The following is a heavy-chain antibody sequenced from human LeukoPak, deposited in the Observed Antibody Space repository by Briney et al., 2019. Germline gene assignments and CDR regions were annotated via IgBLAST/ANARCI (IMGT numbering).Heavy chain of an antibody. Sequence: GGSLRLSCAASGFTFDDYAMHWVRQAPGKGLEWVSLISGDGGSTYYADSVKGRFTISRDNSKNSLYLQMNSLRTEDPALYYCAKDISSGSYYDAFDIWGQGTMVTVSS. D-gene: IGHD1-26*01. J-gene: IGHJ3*02. CDR2: ISGDGGST. CDR3: AKDISSGSYYDAFDI. V-gene: IGHV3-43*02. CDR1: GFTFDDYA.